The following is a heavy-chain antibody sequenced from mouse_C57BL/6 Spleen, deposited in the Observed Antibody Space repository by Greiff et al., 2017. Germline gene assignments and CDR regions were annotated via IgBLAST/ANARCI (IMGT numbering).Heavy chain of an antibody. CDR3: AGSDGGAFDY. J-gene: IGHJ2*01. Sequence: QVQLQQPGAELVKPGASVKLSCKASGYTFTSYWMHWVKQRPGQGLEWIGMIHPNSGSTNYNEKIKSKATLTVDKSSSPAYMQLSSLTSEDSAVYNCAGSDGGAFDYWGQGTTLTGSS. CDR2: IHPNSGST. CDR1: GYTFTSYW. V-gene: IGHV1-64*01.